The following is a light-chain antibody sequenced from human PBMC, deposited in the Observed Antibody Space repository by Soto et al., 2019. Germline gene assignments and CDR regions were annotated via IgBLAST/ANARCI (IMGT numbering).Light chain of an antibody. CDR1: QSVSSSY. J-gene: IGKJ3*01. Sequence: EIVLTQSPGTLSLSPGERATLSCRASQSVSSSYLAWYQQKPGQAPRLFIYGASSRASGFPDRFSGSGSGRSFGLNCRGVGAEDCAWYYIPEYGCSFEITFCPVIEVAIK. V-gene: IGKV3-20*01. CDR2: GAS. CDR3: PEYGCSFEIT.